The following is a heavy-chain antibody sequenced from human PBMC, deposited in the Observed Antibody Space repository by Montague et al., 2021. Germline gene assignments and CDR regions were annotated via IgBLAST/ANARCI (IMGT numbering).Heavy chain of an antibody. J-gene: IGHJ4*02. D-gene: IGHD3-10*01. CDR3: LRDRNYGLGSSYGYFDY. V-gene: IGHV3-74*03. Sequence: SLRLSCAASGFTFGFYCMHWVRQAPGKGLLWVSHIDNGGRSTTYTDSVTGRFTISRDNAKNTLFLQMNSLRAEDTAVYYCLRDRNYGLGSSYGYFDYWGQGALVTVSS. CDR1: GFTFGFYC. CDR2: IDNGGRST.